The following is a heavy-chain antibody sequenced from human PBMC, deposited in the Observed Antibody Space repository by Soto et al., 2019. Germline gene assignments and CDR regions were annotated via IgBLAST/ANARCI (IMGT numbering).Heavy chain of an antibody. CDR1: GGSISSSSYY. D-gene: IGHD6-13*01. V-gene: IGHV4-39*01. Sequence: PSETLSLTCSVSGGSISSSSYYWGWIRQPPGKGLEWIGSIYYSGSTYYNPSLKSRVTISVDTSKNQFSLKLSSVTAADTAVYYCARQEDSAAAGPLPYYYYYYGMDVWGQGTTVTVSS. J-gene: IGHJ6*02. CDR2: IYYSGST. CDR3: ARQEDSAAAGPLPYYYYYYGMDV.